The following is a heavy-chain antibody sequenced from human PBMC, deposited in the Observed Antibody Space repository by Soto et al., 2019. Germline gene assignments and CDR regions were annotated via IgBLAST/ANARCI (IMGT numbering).Heavy chain of an antibody. CDR3: ARELYDFWSGYYFDY. D-gene: IGHD3-3*01. CDR2: IYYSGST. Sequence: SETLSLTCTVSGGSISSYYWSWIRQPPGKGLEWIGYIYYSGSTNYNPSLKSRVTISVDTSKNQFSLKLSSVTAADTAVYYCARELYDFWSGYYFDYWGQGTLVTVSS. J-gene: IGHJ4*02. V-gene: IGHV4-59*01. CDR1: GGSISSYY.